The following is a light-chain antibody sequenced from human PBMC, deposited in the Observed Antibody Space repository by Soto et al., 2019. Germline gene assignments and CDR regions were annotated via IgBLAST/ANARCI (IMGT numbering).Light chain of an antibody. CDR2: EVS. CDR1: SSDVGSDNL. CDR3: CSYAGSITYV. J-gene: IGLJ1*01. V-gene: IGLV2-23*02. Sequence: QSVLTQPASVYGSPGESITISCTGTSSDVGSDNLVSWYQQHPGKAPKFIIYEVSQRPAGVSYRFSGSKSGNTAYLTISGLQAEDEADYYCCSYAGSITYVFGTGTKVTV.